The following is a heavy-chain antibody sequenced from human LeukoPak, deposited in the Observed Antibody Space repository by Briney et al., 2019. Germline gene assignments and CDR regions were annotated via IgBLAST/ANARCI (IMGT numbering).Heavy chain of an antibody. D-gene: IGHD3-10*01. V-gene: IGHV4-59*04. CDR2: FYYSGRT. CDR1: GGSVTTYF. Sequence: SETLSLTCTVSGGSVTTYFWSWIRQPPGKGLEWVGTFYYSGRTYYNPYLMSRVSLSVDTSQNHFSLRLNSVTAADTAVYHCATLRRYGSGTNYPPGYFDYWGQGPLVSVSS. CDR3: ATLRRYGSGTNYPPGYFDY. J-gene: IGHJ4*02.